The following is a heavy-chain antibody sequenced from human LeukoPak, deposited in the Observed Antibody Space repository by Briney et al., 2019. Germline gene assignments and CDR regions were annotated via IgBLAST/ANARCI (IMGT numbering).Heavy chain of an antibody. CDR2: IYHSGST. CDR3: ARARLFFDY. CDR1: GGSISSGGYS. J-gene: IGHJ4*02. V-gene: IGHV4-30-2*01. Sequence: SETLSLTCGVSGGSISSGGYSWSWIRQPPGKGLEWIGYIYHSGSTYYNPSLKSRVTISVDRSKNQFSLKLSSVTAADTAVYYCARARLFFDYWGQGTLVTVSS. D-gene: IGHD2-15*01.